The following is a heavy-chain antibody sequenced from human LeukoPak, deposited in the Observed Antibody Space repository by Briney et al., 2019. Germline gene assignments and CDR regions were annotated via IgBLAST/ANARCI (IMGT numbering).Heavy chain of an antibody. CDR1: GGFISSFY. CDR2: IYYSGTT. J-gene: IGHJ4*02. Sequence: KSSETLSLTCTVSGGFISSFYWSWIRQPPGKGLEWIGYIYYSGTTNYNPSLKSRVSISVDTSKNQFSLNLSSVTDADTAVYYCARGPAVADEALKLGVDYWGQGTLVTVSS. D-gene: IGHD6-19*01. V-gene: IGHV4-59*01. CDR3: ARGPAVADEALKLGVDY.